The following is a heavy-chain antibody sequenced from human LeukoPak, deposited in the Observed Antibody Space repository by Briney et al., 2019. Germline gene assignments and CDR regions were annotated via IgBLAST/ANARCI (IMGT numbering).Heavy chain of an antibody. J-gene: IGHJ4*02. CDR2: IFYSGST. V-gene: IGHV4-39*01. Sequence: SETLSLTFTVSGGSIGSSSYYWGWIRQPPGKGLEWIGSIFYSGSTYYNPSLKSRVTISVDTSRNQFSLKLNSVTAADTAVYYCARSTIFAVPAPFGYWGQGILVTVSS. CDR3: ARSTIFAVPAPFGY. D-gene: IGHD3-3*01. CDR1: GGSIGSSSYY.